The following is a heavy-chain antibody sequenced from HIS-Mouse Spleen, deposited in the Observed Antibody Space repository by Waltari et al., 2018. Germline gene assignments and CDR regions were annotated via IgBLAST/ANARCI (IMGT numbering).Heavy chain of an antibody. CDR2: IYSSGST. V-gene: IGHV4-39*07. CDR1: GGSISSSSYP. CDR3: AREIPYSSGWYDWYFDL. Sequence: QLQLQESGPGLVKPSETLSLTCTASGGSISSSSYPWGWIRQPPGKGLGWIGRIYSSGSTYYNPSLKSRVNISVDTSKHQFSLKLSSVTAADTAVYYCAREIPYSSGWYDWYFDLWGRGTLVTVSS. D-gene: IGHD6-13*01. J-gene: IGHJ2*01.